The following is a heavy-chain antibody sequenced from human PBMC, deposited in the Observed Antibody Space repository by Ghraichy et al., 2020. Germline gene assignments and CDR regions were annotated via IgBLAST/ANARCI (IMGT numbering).Heavy chain of an antibody. CDR3: ARDSSGWYNTAITAFDY. CDR1: GFTFTRSK. D-gene: IGHD6-19*01. Sequence: GESLNISCAASGFTFTRSKMHWVRQAPGKGLEWLALISYDGNTKYYADSVKGRLTISRDNSKNTLYLQMNSLRVEDTAVYYCARDSSGWYNTAITAFDYWCQGTLVTVSS. V-gene: IGHV3-30-3*01. CDR2: ISYDGNTK. J-gene: IGHJ4*02.